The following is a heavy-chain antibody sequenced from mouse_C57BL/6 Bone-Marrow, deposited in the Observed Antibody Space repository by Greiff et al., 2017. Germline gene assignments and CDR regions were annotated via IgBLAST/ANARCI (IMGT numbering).Heavy chain of an antibody. CDR3: ARDGSSTRYFDV. Sequence: VQLQESGPELVKPGASVKIPCKASGYTFTDYNMDWVKQSHGKSLEWIGDINPNNGGTIYNQKFKGKATLTGDKYSSTAYMEIRILTSEDTAVYYWARDGSSTRYFDVWGTGTTVTVSS. CDR2: INPNNGGT. D-gene: IGHD1-1*01. V-gene: IGHV1-18*01. J-gene: IGHJ1*03. CDR1: GYTFTDYN.